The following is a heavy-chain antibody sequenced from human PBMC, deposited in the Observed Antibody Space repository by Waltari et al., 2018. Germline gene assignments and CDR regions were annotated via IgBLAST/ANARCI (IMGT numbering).Heavy chain of an antibody. CDR1: GFIFSSYA. V-gene: IGHV3-23*01. CDR3: AKARRDNYYDSSGYYYLDFDY. Sequence: EVQLLESGGGLVQPGGSLRLSCAASGFIFSSYAMSWVRQAPGKGLEWVSAMRGSGGSTYYEDAVKGRFTISRDNSKNTLSLQMTSLRAEDTAVYYCAKARRDNYYDSSGYYYLDFDYWGQGTLVTVSS. CDR2: MRGSGGST. D-gene: IGHD3-22*01. J-gene: IGHJ4*02.